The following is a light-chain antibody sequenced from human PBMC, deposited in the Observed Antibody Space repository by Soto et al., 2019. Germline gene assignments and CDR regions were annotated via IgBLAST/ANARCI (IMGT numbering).Light chain of an antibody. CDR3: QQRSNWPQLT. CDR2: DAS. V-gene: IGKV3-11*01. CDR1: PSVSSY. Sequence: EIVLTQSPATLSLSPGERATLSCRASPSVSSYLAWYQQKPGQAPRLLIYDASNRATGIPDRFSGSGSRTDVTITISSLEPDDFAVHSCQQRSNWPQLTFGGGTKVEIK. J-gene: IGKJ4*01.